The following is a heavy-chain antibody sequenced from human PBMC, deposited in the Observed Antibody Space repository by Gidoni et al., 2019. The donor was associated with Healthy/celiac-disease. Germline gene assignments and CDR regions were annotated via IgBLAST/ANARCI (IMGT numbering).Heavy chain of an antibody. D-gene: IGHD6-19*01. Sequence: QVQLVQSGAEVKKPGASVKVSCKVSGYTLTELSMHWVRKAPGQGLEWMGGFDPEDGETIYAQKFQGRVTMTEETSTETAYMELSSLRSEDTAVYYWATSLTDSSGWYTGGRWGQGTLVTVSS. J-gene: IGHJ4*02. CDR3: ATSLTDSSGWYTGGR. CDR2: FDPEDGET. CDR1: GYTLTELS. V-gene: IGHV1-24*01.